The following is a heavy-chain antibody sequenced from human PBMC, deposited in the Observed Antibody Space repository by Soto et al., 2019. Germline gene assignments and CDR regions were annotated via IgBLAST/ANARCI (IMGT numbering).Heavy chain of an antibody. CDR2: INWNGRTK. V-gene: IGHV3-20*04. J-gene: IGHJ4*02. D-gene: IGHD3-9*01. CDR1: GFSFDDYG. Sequence: GGSLRLSCAASGFSFDDYGMSWVRQVPGKRLEWVAGINWNGRTKDYVDSVKGRFTISRDTAKSSVFLQMNSLRAEDTALYFCARASPRGRYFDWLIFPLGHWGQGTLVTVSS. CDR3: ARASPRGRYFDWLIFPLGH.